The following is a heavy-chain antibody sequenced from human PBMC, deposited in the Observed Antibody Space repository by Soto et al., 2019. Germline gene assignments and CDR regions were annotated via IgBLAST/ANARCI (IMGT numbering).Heavy chain of an antibody. D-gene: IGHD1-26*01. V-gene: IGHV3-9*01. CDR1: GFTFDDYA. J-gene: IGHJ4*02. Sequence: GGSLRLSCAASGFTFDDYAMHWVRQAPGKGLEWVSGISWNSGSIGYADSVKGRFTISRDNAKNSLYLQMNSLRAEDTALYYCAKDLIGYDGYSPFALDYWGQGTLVTAPQ. CDR2: ISWNSGSI. CDR3: AKDLIGYDGYSPFALDY.